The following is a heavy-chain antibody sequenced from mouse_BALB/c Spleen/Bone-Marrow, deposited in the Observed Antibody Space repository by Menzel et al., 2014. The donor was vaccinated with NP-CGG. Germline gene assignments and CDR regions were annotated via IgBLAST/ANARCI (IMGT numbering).Heavy chain of an antibody. CDR2: IDPANGNT. J-gene: IGHJ4*01. V-gene: IGHV14-3*02. Sequence: VQLQQSGAELVKPGASVKLSCTASGFNIKDTYMHWVKQRPEQGLEWIGRIDPANGNTKYDPKFQGKATITADTSSNTAYLHLSSLTAEDTDDYYCARWGYYSMDYWGQGASVTVSP. CDR1: GFNIKDTY. CDR3: ARWGYYSMDY.